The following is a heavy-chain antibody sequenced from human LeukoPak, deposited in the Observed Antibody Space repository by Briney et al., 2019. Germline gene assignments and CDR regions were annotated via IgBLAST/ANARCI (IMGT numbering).Heavy chain of an antibody. Sequence: SETLSLTCGVYGGSFSGYYWSWIRQPPGKGLDWIGEINHSGSTNYNPSLKSRVTISVDTSKNQFSLKLNSVTAADTAVYYCASSLRVPVASWGQGTLVTVSS. CDR1: GGSFSGYY. J-gene: IGHJ5*02. CDR2: INHSGST. V-gene: IGHV4-34*01. CDR3: ASSLRVPVAS. D-gene: IGHD2-2*01.